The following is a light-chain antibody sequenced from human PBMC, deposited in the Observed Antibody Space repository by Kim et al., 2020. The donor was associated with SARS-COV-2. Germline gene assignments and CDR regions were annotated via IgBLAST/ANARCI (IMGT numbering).Light chain of an antibody. V-gene: IGKV1-9*01. CDR2: DAS. Sequence: ASVGDRVTIPCRASQGISRSLAWYQQKPGKAPELLIYDASTLQRGVPSGFSGSGSGTEFTLTITTLQPEDFATYYCQQHNAYPPTFGGGTKVDIK. CDR3: QQHNAYPPT. J-gene: IGKJ4*01. CDR1: QGISRS.